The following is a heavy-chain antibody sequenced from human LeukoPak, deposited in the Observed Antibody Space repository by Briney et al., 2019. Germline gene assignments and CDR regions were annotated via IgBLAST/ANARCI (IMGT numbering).Heavy chain of an antibody. D-gene: IGHD3-9*01. Sequence: SKTLSLTCSVSGDSIVGFYWSWFRQSPGKGMDWIGLMYYSGSTFYNPSLKSRVSLSVDTSKNQFSLKLTSVTAADTAVYYCARAGYDTATVYCGVFDIWGKGTRVTVSS. CDR3: ARAGYDTATVYCGVFDI. CDR1: GDSIVGFY. V-gene: IGHV4-59*12. J-gene: IGHJ3*02. CDR2: MYYSGST.